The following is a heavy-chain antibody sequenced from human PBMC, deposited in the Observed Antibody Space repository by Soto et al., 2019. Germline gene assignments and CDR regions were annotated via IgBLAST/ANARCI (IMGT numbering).Heavy chain of an antibody. CDR3: AKALPEYGAFDI. J-gene: IGHJ3*02. CDR1: GFTFSSYA. Sequence: GGSLRLSCAASGFTFSSYAMSWVRQAPGKGLEWVSAISGSGGSTYYADSVEGRFTISRDNSKNTLYLQMNSPRAEDTAVYYCAKALPEYGAFDIWGQGTMVTVSS. D-gene: IGHD6-6*01. V-gene: IGHV3-23*01. CDR2: ISGSGGST.